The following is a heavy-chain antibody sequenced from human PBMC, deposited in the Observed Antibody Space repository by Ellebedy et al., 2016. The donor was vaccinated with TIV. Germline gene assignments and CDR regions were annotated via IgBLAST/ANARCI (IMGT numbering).Heavy chain of an antibody. J-gene: IGHJ2*01. CDR3: ARGMKDSSGYFYWYFDL. CDR2: IYYSWSA. V-gene: IGHV4-31*03. D-gene: IGHD3-22*01. CDR1: GGSISSGDYY. Sequence: MPWGSLRLSCTVSGGSISSGDYYWSWIRQHPGKGLAWIGYIYYSWSAYYNPSLKSRVTISLDTSKNQFSLKLSSVTAADTAVYYCARGMKDSSGYFYWYFDLWGRGTLVTVSS.